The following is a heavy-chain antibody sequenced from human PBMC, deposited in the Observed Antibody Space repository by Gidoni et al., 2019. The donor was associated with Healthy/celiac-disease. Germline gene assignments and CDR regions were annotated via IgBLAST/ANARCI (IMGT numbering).Heavy chain of an antibody. Sequence: QVQLVQSGAEVKKPGSSVKVSCKASGVTFSSYAISWVRQAPGQGLEWMGGIIPIFDTTNYAQKFQGRVTITADESTSTAYMVLSSLRSEDTAVYYWARDPIPGGWKTAAGSNWFDSWGLGTLVTVSS. J-gene: IGHJ5*01. CDR1: GVTFSSYA. V-gene: IGHV1-69*01. CDR3: ARDPIPGGWKTAAGSNWFDS. CDR2: IIPIFDTT. D-gene: IGHD6-13*01.